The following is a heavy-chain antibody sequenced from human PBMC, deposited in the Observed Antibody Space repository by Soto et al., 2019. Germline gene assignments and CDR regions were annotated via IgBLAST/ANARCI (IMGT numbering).Heavy chain of an antibody. CDR1: GYSFTSYW. J-gene: IGHJ6*02. Sequence: GESLKISCKGSGYSFTSYWIGWVRQMPGKGLEWMGIIYPGDSDTRYSPSFQGQVTISADKSISTAYLQWSSLRASDTVIYYCARLRPAARWDYYYGMDVWGQGTTVTVSS. CDR3: ARLRPAARWDYYYGMDV. V-gene: IGHV5-51*01. CDR2: IYPGDSDT. D-gene: IGHD2-2*01.